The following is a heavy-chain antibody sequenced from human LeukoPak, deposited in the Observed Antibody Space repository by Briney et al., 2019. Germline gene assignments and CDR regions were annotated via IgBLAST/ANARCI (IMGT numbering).Heavy chain of an antibody. CDR2: ISGNGGTT. CDR1: GFTFSIYS. D-gene: IGHD6-19*01. V-gene: IGHV3-64*01. CDR3: ARDGRYSSGWFDWYFDL. Sequence: PGGSLRLSCAASGFTFSIYSIHSVRQAPGKGLEFVSAISGNGGTTYYTNSVKGRFTISRDNSKNTLYLQMGSLRAEDMAVYYCARDGRYSSGWFDWYFDLWGRGTLVTVSS. J-gene: IGHJ2*01.